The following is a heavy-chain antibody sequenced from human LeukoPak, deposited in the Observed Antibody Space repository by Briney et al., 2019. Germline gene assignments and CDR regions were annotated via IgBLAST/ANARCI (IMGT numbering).Heavy chain of an antibody. CDR1: GGSISSYY. CDR2: IYYSGST. D-gene: IGHD1-14*01. V-gene: IGHV4-59*12. Sequence: SETLSLTCTVSGGSISSYYWSWIRQPPGKGLEWIGYIYYSGSTNYNPSLKSRVTISVDTSKDQFSLKLSSVTAADTALYYCARDRKYYYHMDVWGKGTTVTVSS. J-gene: IGHJ6*03. CDR3: ARDRKYYYHMDV.